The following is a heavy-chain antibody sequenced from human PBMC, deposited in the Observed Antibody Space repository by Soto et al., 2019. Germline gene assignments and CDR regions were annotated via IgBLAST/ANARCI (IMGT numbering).Heavy chain of an antibody. CDR1: GYTFTNYY. CDR2: ISPKSGGT. J-gene: IGHJ4*02. V-gene: IGHV1-2*02. Sequence: VPCKASGYTFTNYYMHWVRQAPGQGFEWLGRISPKSGGTNYAQKFQGRVTMTWDTSLKTAYMELSSLISEDTAVYYCARPPGYISDWHYFDLWGQGTLVTVSS. D-gene: IGHD2-21*02. CDR3: ARPPGYISDWHYFDL.